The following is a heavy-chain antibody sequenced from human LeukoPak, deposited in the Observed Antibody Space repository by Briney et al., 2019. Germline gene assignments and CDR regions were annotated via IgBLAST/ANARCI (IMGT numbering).Heavy chain of an antibody. CDR2: INPNSGGT. V-gene: IGHV1-2*02. D-gene: IGHD3-10*01. Sequence: ASVKVSCKPSGYTFTSYGINWVRQAPGQGLEWMGWINPNSGGTNYAQKFQGRVTMTRDTSISTAYMELSRLRSDDTAVYYCARDLLTMVRGVIPSYYMDVWGKGTTVTVSS. J-gene: IGHJ6*03. CDR3: ARDLLTMVRGVIPSYYMDV. CDR1: GYTFTSYG.